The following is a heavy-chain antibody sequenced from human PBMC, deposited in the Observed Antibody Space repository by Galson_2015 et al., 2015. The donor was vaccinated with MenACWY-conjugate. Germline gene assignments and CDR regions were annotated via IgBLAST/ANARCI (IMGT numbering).Heavy chain of an antibody. CDR1: GFTFSNYA. CDR2: IPGNGGRT. CDR3: AKDRDIYCSGGSCYFLGNYYMDV. D-gene: IGHD2-15*01. J-gene: IGHJ6*03. Sequence: SLRLSCAASGFTFSNYAMTWVRQAPGKGLEWVSAIPGNGGRTYYEDYVKGRFTISRDNSKNTLYMQMNSLRAEDTAVYYCAKDRDIYCSGGSCYFLGNYYMDVWGKGTTVTVSS. V-gene: IGHV3-23*01.